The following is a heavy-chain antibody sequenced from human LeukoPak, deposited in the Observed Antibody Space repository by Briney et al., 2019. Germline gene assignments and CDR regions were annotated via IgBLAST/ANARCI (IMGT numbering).Heavy chain of an antibody. CDR1: GYTFTSYG. V-gene: IGHV1-18*04. CDR2: IGAYNGNT. J-gene: IGHJ4*02. CDR3: ARDRFRYCSGGSCYHFDY. Sequence: ASVKVSCKASGYTFTSYGISWVRQAPGQGLEWMGWIGAYNGNTNYAQKLQGRVTMTTDTSTSTAYMELRSLRSDDTAVYYCARDRFRYCSGGSCYHFDYWGQGTLVTVSS. D-gene: IGHD2-15*01.